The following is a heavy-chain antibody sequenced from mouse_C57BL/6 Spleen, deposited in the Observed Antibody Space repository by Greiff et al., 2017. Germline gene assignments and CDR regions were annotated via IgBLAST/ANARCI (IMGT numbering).Heavy chain of an antibody. J-gene: IGHJ1*03. Sequence: QVQLQQSGTELVKPGASVKLSCKASGYTFTSYWMHWVKQRPGQGLEWIGNINPSNGGTNYNEKFKSKATLTVDKSSSTAYMQLSSLTSEDSAVYYCARFSPYSAYWYFDVWGTGTTVTVSS. CDR1: GYTFTSYW. V-gene: IGHV1-53*01. D-gene: IGHD6-1*01. CDR2: INPSNGGT. CDR3: ARFSPYSAYWYFDV.